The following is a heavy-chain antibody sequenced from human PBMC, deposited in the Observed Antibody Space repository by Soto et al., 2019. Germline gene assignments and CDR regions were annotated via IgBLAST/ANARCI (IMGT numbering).Heavy chain of an antibody. Sequence: QVQLQESGPGLVKPSQTLSLTCTVSGGSISSGGYYWSWIRQHPGKGLEWIGYIYYSGSTYYNPSLKSRVTIPVDTSKNPFSLTLSSVPAADTAVYYCAIHLGYSYGPEYFQHWGQGTLVTVSS. V-gene: IGHV4-31*03. D-gene: IGHD5-18*01. CDR2: IYYSGST. J-gene: IGHJ1*01. CDR3: AIHLGYSYGPEYFQH. CDR1: GGSISSGGYY.